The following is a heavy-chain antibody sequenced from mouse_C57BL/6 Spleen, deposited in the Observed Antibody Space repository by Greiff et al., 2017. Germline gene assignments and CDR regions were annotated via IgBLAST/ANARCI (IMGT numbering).Heavy chain of an antibody. D-gene: IGHD2-4*01. CDR2: ISSGSSTI. Sequence: EVQRVESGGGLVKPGGSLKLSCAASGFTFSDYGMHWVRQAPEKGLEWVAYISSGSSTIYYADTVKGRFTISRDNAKNTLFLQMTSLRSEDTAMYYCARSYYDYDDAMDYLGQGTSVTVSS. CDR3: ARSYYDYDDAMDY. J-gene: IGHJ4*01. CDR1: GFTFSDYG. V-gene: IGHV5-17*01.